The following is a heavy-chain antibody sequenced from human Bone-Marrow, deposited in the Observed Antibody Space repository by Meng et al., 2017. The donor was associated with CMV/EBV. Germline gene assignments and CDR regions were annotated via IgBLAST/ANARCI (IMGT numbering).Heavy chain of an antibody. CDR3: AKDLGSSSFDAFAI. CDR2: ISWNSGSI. J-gene: IGHJ3*02. Sequence: SLKISCAASGFTFDDYAMHWVRQAPGKGLEWVSGISWNSGSIGYADSVKGRFTISRDNAKNSLYLQMNSLRAEDMALYYCAKDLGSSSFDAFAIWGQGKMVTVSS. D-gene: IGHD6-13*01. V-gene: IGHV3-9*03. CDR1: GFTFDDYA.